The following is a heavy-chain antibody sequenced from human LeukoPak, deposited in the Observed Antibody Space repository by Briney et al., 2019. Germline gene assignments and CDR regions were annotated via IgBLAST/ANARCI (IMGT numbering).Heavy chain of an antibody. CDR3: ARVSEKGSDCSGGSCYSAEDPFDI. CDR1: GGSVSSGSYY. D-gene: IGHD2-15*01. Sequence: SETLSLTCTVSGGSVSSGSYYWSWIRQPPGKGLEWIGYIYYSGSTYYNPSLKSRVTISVDTSKNQFSLKLSSVTAADTAVYYCARVSEKGSDCSGGSCYSAEDPFDIWGQGTMVTVSS. J-gene: IGHJ3*02. CDR2: IYYSGST. V-gene: IGHV4-31*03.